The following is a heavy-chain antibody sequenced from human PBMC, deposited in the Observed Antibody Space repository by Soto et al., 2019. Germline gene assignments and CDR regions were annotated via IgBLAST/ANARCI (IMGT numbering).Heavy chain of an antibody. CDR2: IYYAATT. J-gene: IGHJ5*02. D-gene: IGHD1-26*01. V-gene: IGHV4-59*08. CDR1: AGSISSYY. Sequence: SETLSLTCTVSAGSISSYYWSWIRQPPGKGLERVGYIYYAATTSYNPSLKSRVTISLETSKNQFSLRLSCMTAADTAVYDCARLGAYYQSLEPWGRGTLGDVSS. CDR3: ARLGAYYQSLEP.